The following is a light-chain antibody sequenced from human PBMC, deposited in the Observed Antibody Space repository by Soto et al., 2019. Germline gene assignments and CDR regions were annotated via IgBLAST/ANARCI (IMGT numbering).Light chain of an antibody. V-gene: IGLV3-9*01. J-gene: IGLJ2*01. CDR3: QVWDSSRVV. CDR2: RDS. CDR1: NIGSKN. Sequence: SYELTQPLSVSVARGQTARITCGGNNIGSKNVHWYQQKPGQAPVLVIYRDSNRPSGIPERFSGSNSGNTATLTISRAQAGDEADYYCQVWDSSRVVFGGGTKVTVL.